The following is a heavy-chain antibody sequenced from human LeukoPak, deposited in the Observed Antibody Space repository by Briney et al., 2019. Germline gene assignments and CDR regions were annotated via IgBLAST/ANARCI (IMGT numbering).Heavy chain of an antibody. D-gene: IGHD3-22*01. CDR1: GFTFSNNA. J-gene: IGHJ6*02. CDR2: ISDSGGRT. CDR3: AKDRGRTMIGAYGMDV. Sequence: GGSLRLSCAASGFTFSNNAMSWARQAPGKGLEWVSGISDSGGRTHYADSVKGRFTISRDNSKNTVCLQMNSLRAEDTAVYYCAKDRGRTMIGAYGMDVWGHGTTVTVSS. V-gene: IGHV3-23*01.